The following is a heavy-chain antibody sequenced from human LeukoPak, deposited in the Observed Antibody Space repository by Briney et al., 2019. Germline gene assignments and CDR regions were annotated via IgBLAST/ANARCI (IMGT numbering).Heavy chain of an antibody. V-gene: IGHV4-4*02. CDR1: GGSISSSNW. J-gene: IGHJ6*02. D-gene: IGHD3-3*01. Sequence: SETLSLTCDVSGGSISSSNWWSWVRQPPGKGLEWIGDIPHSGSTNYNPSLKSRVTISVDTSKNQFSLKLSSVTAADTAVYYCARGRRVLRFLEWSTQGYYYYGMDVWGQGTTVTVSS. CDR3: ARGRRVLRFLEWSTQGYYYYGMDV. CDR2: IPHSGST.